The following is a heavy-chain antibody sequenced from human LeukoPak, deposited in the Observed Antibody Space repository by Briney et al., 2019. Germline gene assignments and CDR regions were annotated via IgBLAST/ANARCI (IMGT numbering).Heavy chain of an antibody. CDR3: ARDAYRGATQFYP. D-gene: IGHD1-26*01. CDR2: ISYSGRT. Sequence: SETLSLTCTVSGGSISNYFWSWIRQPPGKGLEWIGYISYSGRTNYNPSLKSRVTVSVDTSKSQFSLNLSSVTAADTAVDYCARDAYRGATQFYPWGQGTLVTVSS. V-gene: IGHV4-59*01. CDR1: GGSISNYF. J-gene: IGHJ5*02.